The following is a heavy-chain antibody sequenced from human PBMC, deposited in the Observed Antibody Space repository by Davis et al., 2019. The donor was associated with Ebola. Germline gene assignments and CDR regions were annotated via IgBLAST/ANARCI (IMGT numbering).Heavy chain of an antibody. V-gene: IGHV3-48*03. D-gene: IGHD2-21*01. CDR1: GFTFSSYE. CDR3: AREAAHCGGDCHDY. Sequence: GGSLRLSCAASGFTFSSYEMNWVRQAPGKGLEWVSYIDSGGSGIYYADSVKGRFTISRDNAKNSLHLQMDSLRAEDTAVYYWAREAAHCGGDCHDYWGQGTLVTVSS. CDR2: IDSGGSGI. J-gene: IGHJ4*02.